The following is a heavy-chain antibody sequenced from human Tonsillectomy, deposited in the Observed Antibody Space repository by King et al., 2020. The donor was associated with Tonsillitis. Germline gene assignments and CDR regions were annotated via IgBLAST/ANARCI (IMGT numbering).Heavy chain of an antibody. CDR3: AKDSDILTGYPDYFDY. Sequence: QLVQSGGVVVQPGGSLRLSCAASGFTFDDYTMHWVRHAPGKGLEWVSLISWDGGSTYYADSVKGRFTISRDNSKNSLYLQMNSLRTEDTALYYCAKDSDILTGYPDYFDYWGQGTLVTVSS. CDR2: ISWDGGST. J-gene: IGHJ4*02. CDR1: GFTFDDYT. V-gene: IGHV3-43*01. D-gene: IGHD3-9*01.